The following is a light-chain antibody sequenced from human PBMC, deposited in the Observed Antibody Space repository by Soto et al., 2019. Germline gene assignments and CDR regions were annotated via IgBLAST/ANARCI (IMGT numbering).Light chain of an antibody. Sequence: DIQMTQSPSTLSASVGDGVIITCRASQSISIWLAWYQQKAGKAPKLLIFKTSSLETGVPSRFSGSGSGTEFTLTISSLQPEDFATYYCLQYDSLSYTFGQGTKLEIK. V-gene: IGKV1-5*03. J-gene: IGKJ2*01. CDR2: KTS. CDR3: LQYDSLSYT. CDR1: QSISIW.